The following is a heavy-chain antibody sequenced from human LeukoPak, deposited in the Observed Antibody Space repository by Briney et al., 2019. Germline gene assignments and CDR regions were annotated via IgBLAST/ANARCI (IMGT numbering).Heavy chain of an antibody. CDR3: AKALYGSGILGGFDP. J-gene: IGHJ5*02. V-gene: IGHV3-9*01. CDR2: ISWNSGSI. Sequence: GRSLRLSCAASGFTFDDYAMHWVRQAPGKSLEWVSGISWNSGSIGYADSVKGRFTISRDNAKNSLYLQMNSLRAEDTALYYCAKALYGSGILGGFDPWGQGTLVTVSS. CDR1: GFTFDDYA. D-gene: IGHD3-10*01.